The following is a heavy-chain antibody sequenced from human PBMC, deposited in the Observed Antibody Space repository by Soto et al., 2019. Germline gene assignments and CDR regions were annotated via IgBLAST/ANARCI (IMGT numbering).Heavy chain of an antibody. CDR3: ARWRSMVNAFDI. V-gene: IGHV1-69*01. Sequence: QGQLVQSGAEVKKPGSSVKVSCKASGGTFSSYAIRWLRQAPGQGLEWMGGIIPIFGTANYAQKFQGRVTITADESTSTAYMELSSLRSEDTAVYYCARWRSMVNAFDIWGQGTMVTVSS. D-gene: IGHD5-18*01. CDR1: GGTFSSYA. J-gene: IGHJ3*02. CDR2: IIPIFGTA.